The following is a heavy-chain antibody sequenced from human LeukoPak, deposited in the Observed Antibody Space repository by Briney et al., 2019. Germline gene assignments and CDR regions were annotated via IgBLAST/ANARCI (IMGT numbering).Heavy chain of an antibody. CDR2: INEDGTGK. V-gene: IGHV3-7*05. CDR3: AAAGVGTFDT. J-gene: IGHJ5*02. Sequence: GGSLRLSCAASGLTFTNYWMNWVRQAPGRGLEWVGNINEDGTGKYYAASVKGRFTISRDNAQNSLYLQMNTLRVEDTAVYYCAAAGVGTFDTWGQGTLVTVSS. CDR1: GLTFTNYW. D-gene: IGHD6-25*01.